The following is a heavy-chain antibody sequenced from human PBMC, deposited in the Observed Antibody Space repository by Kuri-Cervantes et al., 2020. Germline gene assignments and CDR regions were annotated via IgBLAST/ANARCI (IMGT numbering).Heavy chain of an antibody. Sequence: GGSLRLSCAASGFTFGSYTMNWVRQAPGKGLEWVSSITGSSSYIYYADSVKGRFTISRDNAKNSLYLQMNSLRAEDTAVYYCARSMVGTQDYWGQGTLVTVSS. J-gene: IGHJ4*02. CDR2: ITGSSSYI. V-gene: IGHV3-21*01. D-gene: IGHD1-26*01. CDR3: ARSMVGTQDY. CDR1: GFTFGSYT.